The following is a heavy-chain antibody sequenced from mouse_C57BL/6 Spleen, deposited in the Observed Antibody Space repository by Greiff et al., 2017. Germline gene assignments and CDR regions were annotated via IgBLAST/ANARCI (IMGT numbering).Heavy chain of an antibody. Sequence: VQLQQSGAELAKPGASVKLSCHASGYTFTSYWMHWVKQRHGQGLDWIGYINPSSGYTKYNQKFKDKDSLTADKSSSTAYMQLSSLTYEDSAVYYCARASYDYDVYYYAMDYWGQGTSVTVSS. CDR1: GYTFTSYW. CDR2: INPSSGYT. D-gene: IGHD2-4*01. CDR3: ARASYDYDVYYYAMDY. J-gene: IGHJ4*01. V-gene: IGHV1-7*01.